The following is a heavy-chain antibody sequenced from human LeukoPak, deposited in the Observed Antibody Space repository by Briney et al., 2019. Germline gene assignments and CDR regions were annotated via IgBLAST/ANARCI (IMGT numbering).Heavy chain of an antibody. CDR3: AREGASPLLLWFGELSSASNWFDP. CDR2: INPNSGGT. Sequence: ASVKVSCKASGYTFTCYYMHWVRQAPGQGLEWMGRINPNSGGTNYAQKFQGRVTMTRDTSISTAYMELSRLRSDDTAVYYCAREGASPLLLWFGELSSASNWFDPWGQGTLVTVSS. D-gene: IGHD3-10*01. V-gene: IGHV1-2*06. CDR1: GYTFTCYY. J-gene: IGHJ5*02.